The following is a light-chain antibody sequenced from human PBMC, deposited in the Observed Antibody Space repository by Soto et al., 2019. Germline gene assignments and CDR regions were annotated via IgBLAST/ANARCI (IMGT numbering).Light chain of an antibody. V-gene: IGKV3-15*01. CDR2: GAS. J-gene: IGKJ4*01. Sequence: EIVMTQSPATLSVSPGERATLSCRASQSISNNLAWYQQKPGQAPRLLLYGASTRATDIPARISGSGSGTEFTLSITGLQSEDFAVYYCHQYNNWPRTTFGGGTKVEIK. CDR3: HQYNNWPRTT. CDR1: QSISNN.